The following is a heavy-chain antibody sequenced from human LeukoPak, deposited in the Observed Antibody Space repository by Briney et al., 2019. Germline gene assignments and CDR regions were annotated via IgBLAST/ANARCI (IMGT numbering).Heavy chain of an antibody. J-gene: IGHJ4*02. CDR1: GGSISSYY. V-gene: IGHV4-59*08. Sequence: KPSETLSLTCTVSGGSISSYYWSWIRQPPGKGLEWIGYIYYSGSTNYNPSLKSRVTISVDTSKNQFSLKLSSVTVADTAVYYCARQGSGWDNYWGQGTLVTVSS. CDR3: ARQGSGWDNY. D-gene: IGHD6-19*01. CDR2: IYYSGST.